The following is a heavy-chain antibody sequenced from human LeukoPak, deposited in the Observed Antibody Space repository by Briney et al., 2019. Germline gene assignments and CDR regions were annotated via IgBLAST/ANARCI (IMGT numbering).Heavy chain of an antibody. CDR3: AKETHSTMVPGYAFDI. Sequence: GRSLRLSCAASGFTFDDYAIHWVRQAPGKGLEWVSGISWNGAKIVYADSVKGRYTISRDNAKNSLYLQMDSLGTEDTALYYCAKETHSTMVPGYAFDIWGQGTMVTVSS. V-gene: IGHV3-9*01. CDR1: GFTFDDYA. D-gene: IGHD2-8*01. J-gene: IGHJ3*02. CDR2: ISWNGAKI.